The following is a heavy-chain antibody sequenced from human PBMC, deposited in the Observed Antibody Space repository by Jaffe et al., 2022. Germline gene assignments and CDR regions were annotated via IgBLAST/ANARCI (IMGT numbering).Heavy chain of an antibody. CDR3: AKGAIVVVVAATPIDY. Sequence: QVQLVESGGGVVQPGGSLRLSCAASGFTFSSYGMHWVRQAPGKGLEWVAFIRYDGSNKYYADSVKGRFTISRDNSKNTLYLQMNSLRAEDTAVYYCAKGAIVVVVAATPIDYWGQGTLVTVSS. J-gene: IGHJ4*02. CDR2: IRYDGSNK. CDR1: GFTFSSYG. V-gene: IGHV3-30*02. D-gene: IGHD2-15*01.